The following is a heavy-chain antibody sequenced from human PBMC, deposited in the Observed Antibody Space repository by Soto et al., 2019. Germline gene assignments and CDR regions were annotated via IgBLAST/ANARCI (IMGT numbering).Heavy chain of an antibody. CDR2: IYSDGST. J-gene: IGHJ3*01. Sequence: GSLRLSCAPSGFTVSNNYMNWVRQAPGKGLEWVSIIYSDGSTYYADYVKGRFTISRDNSKNTPYLQMDSLRAEDTAVYFCARGLKTRHDDLDLWGQVTKVTVSS. D-gene: IGHD3-22*01. V-gene: IGHV3-53*01. CDR3: ARGLKTRHDDLDL. CDR1: GFTVSNNY.